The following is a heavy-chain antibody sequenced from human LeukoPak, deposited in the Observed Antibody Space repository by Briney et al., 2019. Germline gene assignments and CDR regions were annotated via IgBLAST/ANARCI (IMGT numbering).Heavy chain of an antibody. CDR2: IYYSGST. CDR1: GGSISSSSYY. CDR3: ARHEVSVGAFDI. J-gene: IGHJ3*02. D-gene: IGHD1-26*01. V-gene: IGHV4-39*01. Sequence: SETLSLTCTVSGGSISSSSYYWGWIRQPPGKGLEWIGSIYYSGSTYYNPSLKSRVTISVDTSKNQFSLKLSSVTAADTAVYSCARHEVSVGAFDIWGQGTMVTVSP.